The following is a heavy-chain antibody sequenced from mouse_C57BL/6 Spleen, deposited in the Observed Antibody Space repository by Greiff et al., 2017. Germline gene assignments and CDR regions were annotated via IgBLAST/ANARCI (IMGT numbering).Heavy chain of an antibody. Sequence: QVQLQQSGAELVRPGASVTLSCKASGYTFTDYEMHWVKQTPVHGLEWIGAIDPETGGTAYNQKFKGKAILTADKSSSTAYMELRSLTSEDSAVYYCTKIYYGNYRQDWGQGTTLTVSS. J-gene: IGHJ2*01. CDR3: TKIYYGNYRQD. CDR2: IDPETGGT. V-gene: IGHV1-15*01. CDR1: GYTFTDYE. D-gene: IGHD2-1*01.